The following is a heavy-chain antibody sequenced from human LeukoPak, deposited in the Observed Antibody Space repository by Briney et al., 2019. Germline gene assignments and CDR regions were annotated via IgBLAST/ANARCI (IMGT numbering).Heavy chain of an antibody. Sequence: PSETLSLTCAVYGGSFSGYYWSWIRQPPGKGLEWIGEINHSGSTNYNPSLKSRVTISVDTSKNQFSLKLSSVTAADTAVYYCARAGVLGYSSSWYPLDYWGQGTLVTVSS. J-gene: IGHJ4*02. V-gene: IGHV4-34*01. D-gene: IGHD6-13*01. CDR3: ARAGVLGYSSSWYPLDY. CDR1: GGSFSGYY. CDR2: INHSGST.